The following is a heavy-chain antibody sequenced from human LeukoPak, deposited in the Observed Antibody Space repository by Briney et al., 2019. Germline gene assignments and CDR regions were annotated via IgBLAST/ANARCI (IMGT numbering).Heavy chain of an antibody. CDR3: AKMGGRVWYKVPET. V-gene: IGHV3-23*01. CDR1: VFTFS. CDR2: ISGSGNTT. J-gene: IGHJ5*02. D-gene: IGHD6-19*01. Sequence: GGSLRLSCTASVFTFSMAWVRQASRMGLEWVSTISGSGNTTYYADFVRGRFTISRDNSKNTLYLQMNGLRVEDTALYYCAKMGGRVWYKVPETWGQGTLVTVSS.